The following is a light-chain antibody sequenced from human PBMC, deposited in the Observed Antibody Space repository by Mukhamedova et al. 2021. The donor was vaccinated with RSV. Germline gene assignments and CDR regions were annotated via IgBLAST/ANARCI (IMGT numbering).Light chain of an antibody. Sequence: NRFSGVPDRFSGSGSGTDFTLKISRVEAEDVGVYYCMQSIQPLSGFTFGPGTKVDIK. J-gene: IGKJ3*01. V-gene: IGKV2D-29*01. CDR3: MQSIQPLSGFT.